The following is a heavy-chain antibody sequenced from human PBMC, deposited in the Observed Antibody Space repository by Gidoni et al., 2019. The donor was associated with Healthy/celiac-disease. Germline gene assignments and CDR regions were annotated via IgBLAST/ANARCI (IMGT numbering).Heavy chain of an antibody. CDR1: GGYFSGYY. V-gene: IGHV4-34*01. Sequence: QVQLQQWGAGLLKPSETLSLTCAVHGGYFSGYYWRWIRQPPGKGLEWIGEINHSGSTNYNPSLKSRVTISVDTSKNQFSLKLSSVTAADTAVYYCARGDRELLPHYFDYWGQGTLVTVSS. CDR2: INHSGST. J-gene: IGHJ4*02. D-gene: IGHD1-26*01. CDR3: ARGDRELLPHYFDY.